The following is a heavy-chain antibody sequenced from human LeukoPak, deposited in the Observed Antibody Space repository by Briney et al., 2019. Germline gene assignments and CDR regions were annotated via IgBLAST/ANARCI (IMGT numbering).Heavy chain of an antibody. CDR2: IYYSGYT. J-gene: IGHJ6*02. Sequence: SETLSLTCIVSGGSISNSTYYWGWIRQPPGKGLEWIGSIYYSGYTYYNPSLKSRVTISVDTSKNQFSLKLSSVTAADTAVYHCARHSPGYYYYDMDVWGQGTTVTVSS. CDR3: ARHSPGYYYYDMDV. V-gene: IGHV4-39*01. CDR1: GGSISNSTYY.